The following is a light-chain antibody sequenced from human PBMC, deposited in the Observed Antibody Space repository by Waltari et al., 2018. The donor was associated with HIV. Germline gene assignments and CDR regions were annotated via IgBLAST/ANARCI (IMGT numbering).Light chain of an antibody. CDR3: QQYYDTPLT. CDR2: WAS. J-gene: IGKJ4*01. CDR1: PSVLYSSNNKNY. Sequence: DIVMTQSPDSLAVSLGERATINCKSSPSVLYSSNNKNYLAWYQQKPGQPPKLLIYWASTRESGVPDRFSGSGSGTDFTLTISSLQAEDVALYYCQQYYDTPLTFGGGTKVEIK. V-gene: IGKV4-1*01.